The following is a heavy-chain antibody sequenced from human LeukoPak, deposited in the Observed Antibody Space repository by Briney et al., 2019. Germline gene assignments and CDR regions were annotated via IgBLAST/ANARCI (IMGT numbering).Heavy chain of an antibody. J-gene: IGHJ5*02. CDR3: ARHSLGYCSSTSCNWFDP. V-gene: IGHV5-51*01. D-gene: IGHD2-2*03. Sequence: GESLKISCKGSGYSFTSYWIGWVRQMPGKGLEWMGIIYPGDSDTRYSPSFQGQVTISADKSISTAYLQWSSLKASDTAMYYCARHSLGYCSSTSCNWFDPWGQGTLVTVSS. CDR1: GYSFTSYW. CDR2: IYPGDSDT.